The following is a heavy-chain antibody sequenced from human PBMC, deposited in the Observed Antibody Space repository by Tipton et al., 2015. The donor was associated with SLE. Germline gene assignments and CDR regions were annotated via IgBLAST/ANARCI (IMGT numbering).Heavy chain of an antibody. Sequence: SLRLSCAASGFTFSDYYMSWIRQAPGKGLEWVSYISRSGITILYADSVKGRFTVSRDNAKNSLYLQMNSLRAEDTAVYYCARPHRPDYYDSSGYSDGGQGTQVTVSS. CDR1: GFTFSDYY. D-gene: IGHD3-22*01. V-gene: IGHV3-11*01. CDR3: ARPHRPDYYDSSGYSD. J-gene: IGHJ4*02. CDR2: ISRSGITI.